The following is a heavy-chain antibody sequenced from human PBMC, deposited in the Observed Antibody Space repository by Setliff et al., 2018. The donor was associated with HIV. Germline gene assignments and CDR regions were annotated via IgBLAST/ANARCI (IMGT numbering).Heavy chain of an antibody. V-gene: IGHV3-23*01. Sequence: GGSLRLSCVGSDFTFSNSAMSWVRQAPGKGLEWVSTITDSGSKILYVDSVKGRFTISRDNSKNSLYLQMDSLRPEDTAVYYCAKDRLFPRYWGLGTLVTVS. CDR1: DFTFSNSA. D-gene: IGHD2-21*01. J-gene: IGHJ4*02. CDR3: AKDRLFPRY. CDR2: ITDSGSKI.